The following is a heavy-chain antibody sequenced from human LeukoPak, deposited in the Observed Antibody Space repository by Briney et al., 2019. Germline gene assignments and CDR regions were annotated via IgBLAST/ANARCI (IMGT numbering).Heavy chain of an antibody. CDR1: GGSISSGDYY. CDR2: IYYSGST. CDR3: ARSPSRDFNY. V-gene: IGHV4-30-4*08. D-gene: IGHD2-2*01. Sequence: SQTLSLTCTVSGGSISSGDYYWSWIRQPPGKGLEWIGYIYYSGSTYCNPSLKSRVTISVDTSKNQFSLKLSSVTAADTAVYYGARSPSRDFNYWGQGTLVTVSS. J-gene: IGHJ4*02.